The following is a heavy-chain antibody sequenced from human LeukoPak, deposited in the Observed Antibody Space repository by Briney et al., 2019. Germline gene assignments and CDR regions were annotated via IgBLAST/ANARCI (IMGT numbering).Heavy chain of an antibody. CDR2: ISGSGGST. CDR3: ATDSSSWYFDY. J-gene: IGHJ4*02. V-gene: IGHV3-23*01. CDR1: GFTFNNYG. D-gene: IGHD6-13*01. Sequence: GGSLRLSCVASGFTFNNYGMSWVRQAPGKGLEWVSAISGSGGSTYYADSVKGRFTISRDNSKNTLYLQMNSLRAEDTAVYYCATDSSSWYFDYWGQGTLVTVSS.